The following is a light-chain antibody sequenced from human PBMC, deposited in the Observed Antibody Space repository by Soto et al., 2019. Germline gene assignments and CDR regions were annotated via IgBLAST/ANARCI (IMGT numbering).Light chain of an antibody. V-gene: IGKV1-33*01. CDR3: QQYDSLPYT. Sequence: DIRMTQSPSSLSASLGDRITITCQASRVITTSLSWFQQRPGKAPRLLIFDASYLEAGVPSRFSGSGSGTDFSFTISSLQPEDIATYYCQQYDSLPYTFGQGTKLEIK. CDR1: RVITTS. J-gene: IGKJ2*01. CDR2: DAS.